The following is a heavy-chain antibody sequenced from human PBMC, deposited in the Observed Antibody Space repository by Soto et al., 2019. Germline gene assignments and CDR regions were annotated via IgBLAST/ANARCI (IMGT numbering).Heavy chain of an antibody. Sequence: QVQLVQSGAEVKKPGASVKVSCKASGYTFTNYGISWVRQAPGQGLEWMGWINAYNGNTKYAQKVPGRVTMTTDTSTSTAYMELRSLRSDDTAVYYCARDQAMAQFDYWGQGTLVTVSS. CDR1: GYTFTNYG. D-gene: IGHD5-18*01. V-gene: IGHV1-18*01. J-gene: IGHJ4*02. CDR3: ARDQAMAQFDY. CDR2: INAYNGNT.